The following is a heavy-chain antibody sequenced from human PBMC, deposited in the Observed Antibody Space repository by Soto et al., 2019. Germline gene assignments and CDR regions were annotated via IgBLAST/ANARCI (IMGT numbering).Heavy chain of an antibody. J-gene: IGHJ5*02. CDR3: ARDSRTGCSSTDCYMS. CDR2: IYHSGNT. D-gene: IGHD2-2*01. CDR1: GDSISGGAW. Sequence: KPSETLSLTCTVSGDSISGGAWWSWVRQSPGKGLQWIGEIYHSGNTRNNPSLKSRVTMSVDKSNNQFSLNLMSVTAADTATYYCARDSRTGCSSTDCYMSWGRGILVTVSS. V-gene: IGHV4-4*02.